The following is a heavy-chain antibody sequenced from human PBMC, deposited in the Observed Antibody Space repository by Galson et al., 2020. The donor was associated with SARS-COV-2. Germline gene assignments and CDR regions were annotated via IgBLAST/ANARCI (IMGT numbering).Heavy chain of an antibody. D-gene: IGHD6-13*01. V-gene: IGHV4-34*01. CDR3: ARGRYSSSWYGQKYYFDY. Sequence: SETLSLTCAVYGGSFSGYYWSWIRQPPGKGLEWIGEINHSGSTNYNQPLKSRVTISVDTSKNQFSLKLSSVTAADTAVYYCARGRYSSSWYGQKYYFDYWGQGTLVTVSS. J-gene: IGHJ4*02. CDR2: INHSGST. CDR1: GGSFSGYY.